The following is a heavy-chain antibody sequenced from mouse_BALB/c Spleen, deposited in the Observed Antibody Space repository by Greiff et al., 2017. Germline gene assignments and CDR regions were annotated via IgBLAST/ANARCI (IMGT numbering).Heavy chain of an antibody. CDR1: GFTFSSFG. V-gene: IGHV5-17*02. CDR2: ISSGSSTI. Sequence: EVKLMESGGGLVQPGGSRKLSCAASGFTFSSFGMHWVRQAPEKGLEWVAYISSGSSTIYYADTVKGRFTISRDNPKNTLFLQMTSLRSEDTAMYYCARSGYGNGLMDYWGQGTSVTVSS. J-gene: IGHJ4*01. D-gene: IGHD2-10*02. CDR3: ARSGYGNGLMDY.